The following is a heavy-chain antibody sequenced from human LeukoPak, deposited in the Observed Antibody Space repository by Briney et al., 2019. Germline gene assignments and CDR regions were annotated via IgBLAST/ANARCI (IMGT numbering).Heavy chain of an antibody. CDR3: GRGAAEWQRLGYYVYYMDV. J-gene: IGHJ6*03. CDR1: GGSISSSKYY. D-gene: IGHD3-3*01. CDR2: IFNSGST. Sequence: SETLSLTCTVSGGSISSSKYYWGWIRQPPGKGLEWIGTIFNSGSTHYNPSLKSRVTISLDTSKDQFSLELKSVTAADTAVYYCGRGAAEWQRLGYYVYYMDVWGKGTTVIVSS. V-gene: IGHV4-39*07.